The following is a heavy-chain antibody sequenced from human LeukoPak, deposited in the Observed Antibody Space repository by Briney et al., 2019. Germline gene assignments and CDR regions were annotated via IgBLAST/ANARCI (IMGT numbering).Heavy chain of an antibody. CDR3: ARDYSGSYGGTAYYYMDV. CDR1: GFTFSSYA. D-gene: IGHD1-26*01. CDR2: ISYDGSNK. Sequence: GGSLRLSCAASGFTFSSYAMHWVRQAPGKGLEWVAVISYDGSNKYYAHSVKGRFTISRDNSKNTLYLQMNSLRAEDTAVYYCARDYSGSYGGTAYYYMDVWGKGTTVTVSS. V-gene: IGHV3-30-3*01. J-gene: IGHJ6*03.